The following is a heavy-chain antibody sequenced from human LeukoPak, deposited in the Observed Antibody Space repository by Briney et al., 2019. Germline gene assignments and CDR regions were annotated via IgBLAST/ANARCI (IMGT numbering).Heavy chain of an antibody. J-gene: IGHJ4*02. V-gene: IGHV3-66*04. D-gene: IGHD7-27*01. CDR2: IYSGGNT. CDR1: GFTVSSNY. Sequence: GGSLRLSCAASGFTVSSNYMSWVRQAPGKGLEWVSIIYSGGNTYYADSVKGRFTISRDNSQNTLYLQMSSLRAEDTAVYYCARRSPSNWGFDYWGQGTLVTVSS. CDR3: ARRSPSNWGFDY.